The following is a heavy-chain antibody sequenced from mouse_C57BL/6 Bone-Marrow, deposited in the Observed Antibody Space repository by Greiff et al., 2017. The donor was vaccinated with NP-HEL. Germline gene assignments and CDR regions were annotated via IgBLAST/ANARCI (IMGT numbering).Heavy chain of an antibody. V-gene: IGHV1-19*01. CDR2: INPYNGGT. D-gene: IGHD2-2*01. CDR1: GYTFTDYY. Sequence: VQLQQSGPVLVKPGASVKMSCKASGYTFTDYYMNWVKQSHGKSLEWIGVINPYNGGTSYNQKFKGKATLTVDNSSSTAYMELNSLTSEDSAVYYCARGWLPTWYFDYWGQGTTLTVSS. CDR3: ARGWLPTWYFDY. J-gene: IGHJ2*01.